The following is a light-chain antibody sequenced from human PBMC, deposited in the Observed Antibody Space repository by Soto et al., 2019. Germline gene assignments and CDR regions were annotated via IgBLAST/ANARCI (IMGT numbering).Light chain of an antibody. V-gene: IGKV3-15*01. CDR3: HQYNNWPPYT. CDR2: GAS. CDR1: QSVSSD. J-gene: IGKJ2*01. Sequence: EIVMTQSPDTLSVSPGERVTLSCRASQSVSSDLAWYQQKPGQDPRLLIYGASTRATDIAARFSGSGSGTEYTLTISSLQSDDFTVYYCHQYNNWPPYTFGQGTKLEIK.